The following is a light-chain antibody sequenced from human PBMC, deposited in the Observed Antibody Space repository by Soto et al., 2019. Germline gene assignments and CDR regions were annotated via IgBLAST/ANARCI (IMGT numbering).Light chain of an antibody. CDR2: AAS. V-gene: IGKV1-39*01. CDR3: QQSYSTPSIT. J-gene: IGKJ5*01. CDR1: QSISSY. Sequence: DIQMTHSPSSLSASLRDRVTITCRASQSISSYLNWYQQKPGKAPKLLIYAASSLQSGVPSRFSGSGSGTDFTLTISSLQPEDFATYYCQQSYSTPSITFGQGTDWRL.